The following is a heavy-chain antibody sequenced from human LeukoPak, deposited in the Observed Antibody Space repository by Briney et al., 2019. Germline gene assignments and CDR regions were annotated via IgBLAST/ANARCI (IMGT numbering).Heavy chain of an antibody. V-gene: IGHV4-34*01. J-gene: IGHJ5*02. CDR1: GGSFSGYY. D-gene: IGHD3-9*01. CDR3: ARGPLRYFDWPHPPKGWFDP. Sequence: SETPSLTCAVYGGSFSGYYWSWIRQPPGKGLEWIGEINHSGSTNYNPSLKSRVTISVDTSKNQFSLKLSSVTAADTAVYYCARGPLRYFDWPHPPKGWFDPWGQGTLVTVSS. CDR2: INHSGST.